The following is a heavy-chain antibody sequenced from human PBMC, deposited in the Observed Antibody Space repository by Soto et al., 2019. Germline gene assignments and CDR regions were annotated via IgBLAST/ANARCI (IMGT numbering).Heavy chain of an antibody. Sequence: QPGGSLRLSCVASGFSLANYPMNWVRQTPGKGLEWISYSSPRGDTIYYADSVEGRFTISRDNARNSLSLHMSSLRDEDSALYYCAKGPRTNVGWPYHFESWGQGVPVTVSS. J-gene: IGHJ4*02. CDR1: GFSLANYP. V-gene: IGHV3-48*02. D-gene: IGHD3-9*01. CDR3: AKGPRTNVGWPYHFES. CDR2: SSPRGDTI.